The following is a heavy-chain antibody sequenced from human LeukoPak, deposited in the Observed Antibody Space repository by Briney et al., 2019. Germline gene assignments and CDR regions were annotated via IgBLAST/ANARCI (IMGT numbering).Heavy chain of an antibody. CDR2: ISAYNGNT. Sequence: ASVKVSCKASGYTFTSYGISWVRQAPGQGLEWMGWISAYNGNTNYAQKLQGRVTMTTDTSTSTAYMELRSLRSDDTAVYYCARGAAGDRSSTSCYRHNWFDPWGQGTLVTVSS. CDR1: GYTFTSYG. D-gene: IGHD2-2*01. J-gene: IGHJ5*02. V-gene: IGHV1-18*01. CDR3: ARGAAGDRSSTSCYRHNWFDP.